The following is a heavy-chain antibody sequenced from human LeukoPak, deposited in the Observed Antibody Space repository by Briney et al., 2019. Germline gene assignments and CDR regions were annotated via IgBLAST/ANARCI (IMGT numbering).Heavy chain of an antibody. CDR2: ISAYNGNT. D-gene: IGHD3-9*01. J-gene: IGHJ4*02. CDR3: ARSGYDILTGYHFDY. V-gene: IGHV1-18*01. Sequence: ASVKVSCKASGYTFTSYGISWVRQAPGQGLEWMGWISAYNGNTNYAQKLQGRVTMTTDTSTSTAYMELRSLRSDDTAVYYCARSGYDILTGYHFDYWGQGTLVTVSS. CDR1: GYTFTSYG.